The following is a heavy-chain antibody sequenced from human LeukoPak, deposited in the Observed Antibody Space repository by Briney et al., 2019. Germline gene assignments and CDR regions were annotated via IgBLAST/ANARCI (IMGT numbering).Heavy chain of an antibody. V-gene: IGHV3-48*03. CDR3: ARGGHCSSSSCYLGAFDI. CDR1: GFTFSSYA. Sequence: GGSLRLSCAASGFTFSSYALTWVRQAPGKGLEWVSYVSSSGTTTYYADSVKGRSTICRDNAKNSLYLQVNSLRAEDTAVYYCARGGHCSSSSCYLGAFDIWGQGTMVTVSS. J-gene: IGHJ3*02. D-gene: IGHD2-2*01. CDR2: VSSSGTTT.